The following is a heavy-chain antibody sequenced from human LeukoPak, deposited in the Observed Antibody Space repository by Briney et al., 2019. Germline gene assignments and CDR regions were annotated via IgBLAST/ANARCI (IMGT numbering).Heavy chain of an antibody. V-gene: IGHV4-59*01. CDR2: IYYSGST. Sequence: SETLSLTCTVSGGSISSYYWSWIRQPPGKGLEWIGYIYYSGSTNYNPSLKSRVTISVDTSKNQFSLKLSSVTAAATAVYYCARDEKQGFDPWGQGALVTVSS. CDR3: ARDEKQGFDP. CDR1: GGSISSYY. J-gene: IGHJ5*02.